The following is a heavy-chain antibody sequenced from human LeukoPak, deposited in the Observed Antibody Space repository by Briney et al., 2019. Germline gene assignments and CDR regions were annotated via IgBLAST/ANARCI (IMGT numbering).Heavy chain of an antibody. D-gene: IGHD1-7*01. CDR3: ARVKAPKVELRRHYFYGMDV. V-gene: IGHV1-2*02. CDR1: GYTFTAYN. J-gene: IGHJ6*02. CDR2: LNPNSGGT. Sequence: ASLKVSCKASGYTFTAYNMHWVRQAPGQGLEWMGWLNPNSGGTNYAQKFQGRVTMTRDTSITTAYMELTRVRSDDTAVYYCARVKAPKVELRRHYFYGMDVWGQGTTVTVSS.